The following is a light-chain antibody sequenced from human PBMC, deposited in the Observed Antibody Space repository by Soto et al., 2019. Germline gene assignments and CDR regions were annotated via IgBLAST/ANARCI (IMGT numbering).Light chain of an antibody. J-gene: IGKJ2*01. CDR3: QQSYRSPYT. Sequence: IQLTQSPSSLSASVGDRVTVTCRASQSINLYLNWYQQKPGKAPTLLIYGASTLQSGVPSRFSGGGSRTDFTLTISSLQTEDFATYYCQQSYRSPYTFGQGTKLEI. CDR2: GAS. V-gene: IGKV1-39*01. CDR1: QSINLY.